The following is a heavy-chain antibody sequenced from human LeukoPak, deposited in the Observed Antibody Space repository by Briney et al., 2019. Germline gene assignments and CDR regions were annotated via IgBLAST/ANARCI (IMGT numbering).Heavy chain of an antibody. CDR2: IYSGGST. CDR3: ARAPRRITNPLGY. Sequence: GGSLRLSCAASGFTVSSNYMSWVRQAPGKGLEWVSVIYSGGSTYYADSVKGRFTISRDNSKNTLYLQVNSLRAEDTAVYYCARAPRRITNPLGYWGQGTLVTVSS. V-gene: IGHV3-66*01. J-gene: IGHJ4*02. CDR1: GFTVSSNY. D-gene: IGHD3-3*01.